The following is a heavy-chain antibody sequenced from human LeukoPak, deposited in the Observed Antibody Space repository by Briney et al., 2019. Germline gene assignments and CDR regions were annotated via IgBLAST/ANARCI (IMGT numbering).Heavy chain of an antibody. D-gene: IGHD3-10*01. V-gene: IGHV3-48*04. CDR2: ISTSSRTI. J-gene: IGHJ4*02. Sequence: GGSLRLSCAASGFTVSSYAMSWVRQSPGKGLEWVSYISTSSRTIHYADSVKGRFTISRDNAKDSLYLQMNSLKAEDTAVYYCARHEFIFGVRGVVDYWGQGTLVTVSS. CDR1: GFTVSSYA. CDR3: ARHEFIFGVRGVVDY.